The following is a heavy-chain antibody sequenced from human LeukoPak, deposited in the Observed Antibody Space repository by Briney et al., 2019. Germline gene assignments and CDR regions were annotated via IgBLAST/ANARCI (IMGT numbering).Heavy chain of an antibody. D-gene: IGHD4-17*01. J-gene: IGHJ4*02. Sequence: GASVKVSCKASGYTFTSYGISWVRQAPGQGLEWMGWISACNGNTYYAQKLQGSATMTTDTSTSTAYMELRSLRSDDTAVYYCARERVYGDYVRPPLDYWGQGTLVTVSS. V-gene: IGHV1-18*01. CDR1: GYTFTSYG. CDR3: ARERVYGDYVRPPLDY. CDR2: ISACNGNT.